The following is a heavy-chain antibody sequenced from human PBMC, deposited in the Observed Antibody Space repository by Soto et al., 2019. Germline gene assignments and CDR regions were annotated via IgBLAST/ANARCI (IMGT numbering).Heavy chain of an antibody. V-gene: IGHV4-61*01. CDR2: VFFSGST. CDR3: ARQGSY. Sequence: SETLSLTCTVSGASVGSGSFYWSWIRQPPGKGLEWIGYVFFSGSTNYNPSLKSRVTISVDTSKNQVSLTLTSVTAADTAVYYCARQGSYWGQGALVTVSS. CDR1: GASVGSGSFY. J-gene: IGHJ4*02.